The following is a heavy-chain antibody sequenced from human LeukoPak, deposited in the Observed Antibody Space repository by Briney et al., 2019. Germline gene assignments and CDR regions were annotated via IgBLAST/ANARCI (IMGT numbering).Heavy chain of an antibody. Sequence: SETLSLTCTVSGGSISSYYWSWIRQPAGKGLEWIGRIYTSGSTNYNPSLKSRVTMSVDTSKNQFSLKLSSVTAPDTAVYYCARDRTVWFGESLFYFDYWGQGTLVTVSS. CDR2: IYTSGST. J-gene: IGHJ4*02. CDR1: GGSISSYY. V-gene: IGHV4-4*07. D-gene: IGHD3-10*01. CDR3: ARDRTVWFGESLFYFDY.